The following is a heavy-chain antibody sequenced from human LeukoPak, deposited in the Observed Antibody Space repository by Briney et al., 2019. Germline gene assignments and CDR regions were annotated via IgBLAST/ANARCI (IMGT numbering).Heavy chain of an antibody. V-gene: IGHV1-24*01. J-gene: IGHJ6*02. Sequence: ASVKVSCKVSGYTLTELSMHWVRQAPGKGLEWMGGFDPEDGETIYAQKFQGRVTMTEDTSTDTAYMELSSLRSEDTAVYYCAMRANYYYGMDVWGQGTTVTVSS. CDR1: GYTLTELS. CDR3: AMRANYYYGMDV. D-gene: IGHD1-26*01. CDR2: FDPEDGET.